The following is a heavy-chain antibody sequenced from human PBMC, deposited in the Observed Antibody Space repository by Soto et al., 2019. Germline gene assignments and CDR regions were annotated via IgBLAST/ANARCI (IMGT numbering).Heavy chain of an antibody. Sequence: ASVKVSCKASGYTFTSYGISWVRQAPGQGLEWMGWISAYNGNTNYAQKLQGRVTMTTDTSTSTAYMELRSLRSDDTAVYYCARESGYYETYYFDYWGQGTLVTSPQ. D-gene: IGHD3-22*01. V-gene: IGHV1-18*01. J-gene: IGHJ4*02. CDR3: ARESGYYETYYFDY. CDR1: GYTFTSYG. CDR2: ISAYNGNT.